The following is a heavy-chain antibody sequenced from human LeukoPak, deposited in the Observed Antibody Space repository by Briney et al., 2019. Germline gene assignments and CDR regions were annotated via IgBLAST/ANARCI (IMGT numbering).Heavy chain of an antibody. V-gene: IGHV3-7*01. D-gene: IGHD6-19*01. CDR3: ARDRVAGTALVDY. CDR1: GFTFSSYW. J-gene: IGHJ4*02. CDR2: IKQDGSEK. Sequence: GGSLRLSCAASGFTFSSYWMSWVRQAPGKGLEWVANIKQDGSEKYYVDSVKGRFTISRDNAKNSLYLQMNSLRAEDTAVYYCARDRVAGTALVDYWGQGTLATVSS.